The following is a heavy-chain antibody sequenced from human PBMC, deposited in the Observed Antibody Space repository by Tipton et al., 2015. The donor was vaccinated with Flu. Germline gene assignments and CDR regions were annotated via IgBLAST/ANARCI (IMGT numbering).Heavy chain of an antibody. V-gene: IGHV4-39*07. Sequence: TLSLTCTVSGGSISRSHYSWGWIRQPPGKGLEWIGNIYYSGTTYYNPSLKSRVTISVDTSKNQFSLRLTSMTAADTAFYYCARGSGSGTYVIFDYWGQGTLVSVSS. CDR2: IYYSGTT. D-gene: IGHD3-10*01. CDR1: GGSISRSHYS. CDR3: ARGSGSGTYVIFDY. J-gene: IGHJ4*02.